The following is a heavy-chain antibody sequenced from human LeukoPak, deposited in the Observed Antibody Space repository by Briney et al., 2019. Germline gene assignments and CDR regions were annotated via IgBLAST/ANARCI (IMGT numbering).Heavy chain of an antibody. CDR1: GGSFSGYY. J-gene: IGHJ4*02. Sequence: SETLSLTCAVYGGSFSGYYWSWIRQPPGKGLEWIGEINHSGSTNYNPSLKSRVTISVDTSKNQFSLKLSSVTAADTAVYCCARGRIQLWSTQSYDYWGQGTLVTVSS. CDR3: ARGRIQLWSTQSYDY. D-gene: IGHD5-18*01. CDR2: INHSGST. V-gene: IGHV4-34*01.